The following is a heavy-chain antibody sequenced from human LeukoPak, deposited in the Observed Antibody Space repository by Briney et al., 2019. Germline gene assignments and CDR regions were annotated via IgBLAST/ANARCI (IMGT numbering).Heavy chain of an antibody. CDR1: GGSISSGSYY. Sequence: PSQTLSLTCTVSGGSISSGSYYWSWIRQPAGKGLEWIGRVYTSGSTDHNPSLKSRVTISFDTTKNQFSLKLSSVTAADTAVYYCARVGFGTTVTTGYYYYYMDVWGKGTTVTVSS. D-gene: IGHD4-11*01. J-gene: IGHJ6*03. CDR2: VYTSGST. CDR3: ARVGFGTTVTTGYYYYYMDV. V-gene: IGHV4-61*02.